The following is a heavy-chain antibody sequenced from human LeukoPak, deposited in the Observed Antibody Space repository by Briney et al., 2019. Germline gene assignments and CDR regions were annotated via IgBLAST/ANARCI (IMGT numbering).Heavy chain of an antibody. CDR1: GLTVSSYS. CDR2: ISSSSTI. V-gene: IGHV3-48*02. D-gene: IGHD2-15*01. J-gene: IGHJ4*02. Sequence: GGSLRLSCVASGLTVSSYSMNWVRQAPGKGLEWVSYISSSSTIYYADSVKGRFTISRDNAKNSLDLQMNSLRDGDTAVYYCARARASGRSGFDYWGQGTLVTVSS. CDR3: ARARASGRSGFDY.